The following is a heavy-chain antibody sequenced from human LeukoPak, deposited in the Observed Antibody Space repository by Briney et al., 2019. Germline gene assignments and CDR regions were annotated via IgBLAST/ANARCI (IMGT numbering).Heavy chain of an antibody. CDR2: IKQDGSEK. CDR3: ATGLPLFDY. Sequence: PGGSLRLSCAASGFTFSSYAMSCVRQAPGKGLEWVANIKQDGSEKYYVDSVKGRFTISRDNAKNSLYLQMNSLRAEDTAVYYCATGLPLFDYWGQGTLVTVPS. J-gene: IGHJ4*02. CDR1: GFTFSSYA. V-gene: IGHV3-7*01. D-gene: IGHD5-18*01.